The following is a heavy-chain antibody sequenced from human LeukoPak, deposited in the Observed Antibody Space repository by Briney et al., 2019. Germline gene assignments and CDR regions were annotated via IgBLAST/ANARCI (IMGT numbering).Heavy chain of an antibody. CDR3: ARDAPPDDFWSGYYYYYYMDV. V-gene: IGHV1-69*13. CDR2: NIPIFGTA. CDR1: GGTFSSYA. J-gene: IGHJ6*03. D-gene: IGHD3-3*01. Sequence: ASVKVSCKASGGTFSSYAISWVRQAPGQGLEWMGGNIPIFGTANYAQKFQGRVTITADESTSTAYMELSSLRSEDTAVYYCARDAPPDDFWSGYYYYYYMDVWGKGTTVTVSS.